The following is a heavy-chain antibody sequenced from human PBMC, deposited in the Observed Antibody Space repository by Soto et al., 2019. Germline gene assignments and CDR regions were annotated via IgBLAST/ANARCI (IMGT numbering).Heavy chain of an antibody. Sequence: GGSLRLSCAASGFTFSSYAMSWVRQAPGKGLEWVSAISGSGGSTYYADSVKGRFTISRDNSKNTLYLQMNSLRAEDTAVYYCAKAQYCTNGVCAGFLFDPWGQGTLVTVSS. CDR2: ISGSGGST. V-gene: IGHV3-23*01. CDR1: GFTFSSYA. CDR3: AKAQYCTNGVCAGFLFDP. D-gene: IGHD2-8*01. J-gene: IGHJ5*02.